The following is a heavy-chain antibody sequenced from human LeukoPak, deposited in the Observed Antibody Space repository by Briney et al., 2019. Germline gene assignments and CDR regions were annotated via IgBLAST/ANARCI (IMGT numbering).Heavy chain of an antibody. J-gene: IGHJ4*02. Sequence: PGGSLRLSCAASGFTFSSYGMHWVRQAPGKGLEWVAVISYDGSNKYYADSVKGRFTISRDNSKNTLYLQMNSLRAEDTAVYYCAKESSSWYVDYWGQGTLVTVSS. CDR3: AKESSSWYVDY. CDR2: ISYDGSNK. CDR1: GFTFSSYG. V-gene: IGHV3-30*18. D-gene: IGHD6-13*01.